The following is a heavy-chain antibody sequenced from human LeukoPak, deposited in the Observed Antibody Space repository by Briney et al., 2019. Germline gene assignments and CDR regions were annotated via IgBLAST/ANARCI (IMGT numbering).Heavy chain of an antibody. CDR2: ISAYNGNT. Sequence: ASVKVSCKASGYTFTSYGISWVRRAPGQGLEWMGWISAYNGNTNYAQKLQGRVTMTTDTSTSTAYMELRSLRSDDTAVYYCARERYYYDSSGYYHYDYWGQGTLVTVSS. CDR3: ARERYYYDSSGYYHYDY. D-gene: IGHD3-22*01. CDR1: GYTFTSYG. V-gene: IGHV1-18*01. J-gene: IGHJ4*02.